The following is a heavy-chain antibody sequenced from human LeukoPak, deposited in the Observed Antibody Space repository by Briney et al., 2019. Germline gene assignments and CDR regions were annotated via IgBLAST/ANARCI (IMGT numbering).Heavy chain of an antibody. CDR1: GFTFDDYG. J-gene: IGHJ6*03. CDR3: ARGVDCCNEDHHYYYYYYMDV. V-gene: IGHV3-20*04. D-gene: IGHD2-21*02. CDR2: INWNGGST. Sequence: GGSLRLSCAASGFTFDDYGMSWVRQAPRKGLEWVSGINWNGGSTGYADSVKGRFTISRDNAKNSLYLQMNSLRAEDTALYYCARGVDCCNEDHHYYYYYYMDVWGKGTTVTVSS.